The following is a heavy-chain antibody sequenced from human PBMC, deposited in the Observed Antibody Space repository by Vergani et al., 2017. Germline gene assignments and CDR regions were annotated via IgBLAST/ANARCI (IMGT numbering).Heavy chain of an antibody. D-gene: IGHD2-15*01. CDR1: GYSFTSYW. CDR3: ARHRGWGLVVVAATPWYYYYGMDV. Sequence: EVQLVQSGAEVKKPGESLKISCKGSGYSFTSYWIGWVRQMPGKGLEWMGIIYPGDSDTSYSPSFQGQVTISVDKSISTAYLQWSSLKASDTAMYYCARHRGWGLVVVAATPWYYYYGMDVWGQGTTVTVSS. V-gene: IGHV5-51*01. CDR2: IYPGDSDT. J-gene: IGHJ6*02.